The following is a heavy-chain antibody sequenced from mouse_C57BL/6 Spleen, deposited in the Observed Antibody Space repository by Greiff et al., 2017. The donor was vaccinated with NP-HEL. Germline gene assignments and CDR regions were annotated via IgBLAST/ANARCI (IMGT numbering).Heavy chain of an antibody. CDR2: IWGDGST. CDR3: AKLGGNTTVVATRRYAMDY. Sequence: QVQLKESGPGLVAPSQRLSITCTVSGFSLTSYGVSWVRQPPGKGLEWLGVIWGDGSTNYHSALISRLSISKDNSKSQVFLKLNSLQTDDTATYYCAKLGGNTTVVATRRYAMDYWGQGTSVTVSS. V-gene: IGHV2-3*01. D-gene: IGHD1-1*01. J-gene: IGHJ4*01. CDR1: GFSLTSYG.